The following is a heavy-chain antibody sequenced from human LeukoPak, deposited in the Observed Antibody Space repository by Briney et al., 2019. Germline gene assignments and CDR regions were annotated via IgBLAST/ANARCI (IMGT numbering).Heavy chain of an antibody. CDR3: ARDLGEDYDSRGLDY. V-gene: IGHV3-30*01. CDR1: GFTFSSYA. CDR2: ISYDGSNK. D-gene: IGHD3-22*01. Sequence: PGGSLRLSCAASGFTFSSYAMHWVRQAPGKGLEWVAVISYDGSNKYYADSVKGRFTISRDNSKSTLYLQMNSLRAEDTAVYYCARDLGEDYDSRGLDYWGQGTLVTVSS. J-gene: IGHJ4*02.